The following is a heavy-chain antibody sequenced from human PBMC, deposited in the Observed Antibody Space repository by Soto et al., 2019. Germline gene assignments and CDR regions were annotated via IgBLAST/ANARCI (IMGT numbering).Heavy chain of an antibody. J-gene: IGHJ6*03. CDR2: ISAYNGNT. D-gene: IGHD3-3*01. V-gene: IGHV1-18*01. CDR3: ARLYGFWSGYYRYYYYMDV. CDR1: GYTFTSYG. Sequence: ASVKVSCKASGYTFTSYGISSVRQAPGQGLDWMGWISAYNGNTNYAQKLQGRVTMTKDTSTSTAYMELRSLRSDDTAVYYCARLYGFWSGYYRYYYYMDVWGKGTTVTVSS.